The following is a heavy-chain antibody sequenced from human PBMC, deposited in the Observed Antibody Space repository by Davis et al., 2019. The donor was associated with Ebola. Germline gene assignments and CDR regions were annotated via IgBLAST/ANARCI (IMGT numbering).Heavy chain of an antibody. Sequence: PSETLSLTCAISGDSVSIKSAGWNWIRQSPSRGLEWLGRTYYSSKWYYDYALSVKSRLTINPDTSRNQLSLQLNSVTPEDTAVYYCVRGWGRSGLDVWGQGTTVTV. CDR1: GDSVSIKSAG. CDR2: TYYSSKWYY. J-gene: IGHJ6*02. V-gene: IGHV6-1*01. CDR3: VRGWGRSGLDV. D-gene: IGHD3-16*01.